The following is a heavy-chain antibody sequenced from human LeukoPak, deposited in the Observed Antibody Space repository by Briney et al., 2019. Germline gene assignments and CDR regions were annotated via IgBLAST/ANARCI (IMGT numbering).Heavy chain of an antibody. CDR2: IIPIFGTA. CDR3: ARSLDYYYGMDV. J-gene: IGHJ6*02. CDR1: GGTFSSYA. Sequence: SVNVSCKASGGTFSSYAISWVRQAPGQGLEWMGGIIPIFGTANYAQKFQGRVTITADESTSTAYMELSSLRSEDTAVYYCARSLDYYYGMDVWGQGTTVTVSS. V-gene: IGHV1-69*13.